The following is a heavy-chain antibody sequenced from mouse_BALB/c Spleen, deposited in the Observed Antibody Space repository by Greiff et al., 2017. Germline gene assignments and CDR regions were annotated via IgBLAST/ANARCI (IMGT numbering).Heavy chain of an antibody. D-gene: IGHD1-1*01. J-gene: IGHJ1*01. CDR1: GYSITSDYA. V-gene: IGHV3-2*02. CDR3: ARLRNPSYWYFDV. Sequence: EVKLLESGPGLVKPSQSLSLTCTVTGYSITSDYAWNWIRQFPGNKLEWIGYISYSGSTSYNPSLKSRISITRDTSKNQFFLQLNSVTTEDTATYYCARLRNPSYWYFDVWGAGTTVTVSS. CDR2: ISYSGST.